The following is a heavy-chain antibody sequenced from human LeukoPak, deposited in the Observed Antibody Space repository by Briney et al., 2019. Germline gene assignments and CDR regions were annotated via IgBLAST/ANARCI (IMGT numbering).Heavy chain of an antibody. V-gene: IGHV3-73*01. Sequence: GSLRLSCAASGFIFSDSAMHWVRQASGKGLEWVGRIRSKANNYATAYAASVTGRFTISRDDSKNTAYLQMNSLITEDTAVYYCTREPRYYFDSWGQGTLVTVSS. CDR2: IRSKANNYAT. J-gene: IGHJ4*02. CDR3: TREPRYYFDS. CDR1: GFIFSDSA.